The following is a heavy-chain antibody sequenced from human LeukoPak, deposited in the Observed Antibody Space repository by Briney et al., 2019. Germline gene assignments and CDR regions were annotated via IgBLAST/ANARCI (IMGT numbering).Heavy chain of an antibody. J-gene: IGHJ5*02. Sequence: ASVKVFCNASGYTFTSYGISWARQAPGQGLEWMGWISAYKGNTNYARRLQGRVTLPTDTSTSTAYMELRSLRSDDTAVYYCARDLVWFGELLPFDPWGQGTLVTVSS. D-gene: IGHD3-10*01. V-gene: IGHV1-18*01. CDR1: GYTFTSYG. CDR3: ARDLVWFGELLPFDP. CDR2: ISAYKGNT.